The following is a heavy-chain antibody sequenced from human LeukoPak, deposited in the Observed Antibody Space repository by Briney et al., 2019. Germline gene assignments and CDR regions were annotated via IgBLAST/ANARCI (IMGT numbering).Heavy chain of an antibody. V-gene: IGHV3-21*01. CDR1: GYTFSSYS. CDR2: ISSSSTYI. D-gene: IGHD3-10*01. CDR3: ARDRSPGNFDY. Sequence: GGSLRLSCAASGYTFSSYSMNWVRQAPGKGLEWVSSISSSSTYINYADSVKGRFTISRDNAKNSLYLQMNSLRAEDTAVYYCARDRSPGNFDYWGQGTLVTVSS. J-gene: IGHJ4*02.